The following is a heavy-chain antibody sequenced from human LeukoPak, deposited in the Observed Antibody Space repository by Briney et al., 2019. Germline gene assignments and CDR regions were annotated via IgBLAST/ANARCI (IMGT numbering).Heavy chain of an antibody. CDR1: GFTFSSYA. CDR2: ISSSSSYI. J-gene: IGHJ4*02. CDR3: TVEEARTDY. Sequence: PGGSLRLSCAASGFTFSSYAMSWVRQAPGKGLEWVSSISSSSSYIYYADSVKGRFTISRDNAKNSLYLQMNSLRAEDTAVYYCTVEEARTDYWGQGTLVTVSS. V-gene: IGHV3-21*01.